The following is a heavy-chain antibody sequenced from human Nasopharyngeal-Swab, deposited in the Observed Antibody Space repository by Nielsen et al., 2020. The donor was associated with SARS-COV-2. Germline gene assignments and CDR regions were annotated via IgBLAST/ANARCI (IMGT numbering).Heavy chain of an antibody. CDR3: ARDGVLTIFGVWQAPGSEYYFDY. Sequence: ASVKVSCKASGYTFTSYYMHWVRQAPGQGLEWMGIINPSGGSTSYAQKFQGRVTMTRDTSTSTVYMELSSLRSEDTAVYYCARDGVLTIFGVWQAPGSEYYFDYWGQGTLVTVSS. CDR1: GYTFTSYY. D-gene: IGHD3-3*01. CDR2: INPSGGST. V-gene: IGHV1-46*01. J-gene: IGHJ4*02.